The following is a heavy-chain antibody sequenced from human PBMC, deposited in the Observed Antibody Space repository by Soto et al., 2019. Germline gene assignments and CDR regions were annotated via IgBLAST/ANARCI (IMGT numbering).Heavy chain of an antibody. D-gene: IGHD4-17*01. CDR1: GFTFRSYA. CDR2: ISYDGST. CDR3: AKDFPAPFVTSLIDY. Sequence: GGSLRLSCAASGFTFRSYAMHWVRQAPGKGLECVAVISYDGSTYYADSVKGRFTISRDNSKNTLYLQMNSLRAEDTAVYYCAKDFPAPFVTSLIDYWGQGTLVTVSS. V-gene: IGHV3-30-3*01. J-gene: IGHJ4*02.